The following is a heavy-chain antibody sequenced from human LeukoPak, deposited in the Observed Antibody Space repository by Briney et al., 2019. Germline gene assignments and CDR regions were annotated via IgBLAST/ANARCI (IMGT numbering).Heavy chain of an antibody. CDR1: GFTFYNYG. J-gene: IGHJ5*02. Sequence: GGSLRLSCAASGFTFYNYGIHWVRQAPGKGLEWLAVISPDGYGHYADSVKRRFTVSRDNSKNTLYLQMNSLRTDNSAMYYCTKGGGISYNPLDPWGPGTLVTVSS. V-gene: IGHV3-30*18. D-gene: IGHD1-26*01. CDR3: TKGGGISYNPLDP. CDR2: ISPDGYG.